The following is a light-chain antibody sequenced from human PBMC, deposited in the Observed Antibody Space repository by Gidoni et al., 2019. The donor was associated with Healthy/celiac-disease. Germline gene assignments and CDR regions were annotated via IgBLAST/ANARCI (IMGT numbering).Light chain of an antibody. CDR3: MFCSSSAWV. Sequence: QAVLPQPSSPSAPPGASGSFTCTLRCCIRVGTYRIYWYQQKPERPPQYLLRYKSDSDKQPGPGVPSRFSASKDASANAGILLVCVLHSEDEADYCWMFCSSSAWVFGGGTKLTVL. CDR1: CCIRVGTYR. CDR2: YKSDSDK. V-gene: IGLV5-45*02. J-gene: IGLJ3*02.